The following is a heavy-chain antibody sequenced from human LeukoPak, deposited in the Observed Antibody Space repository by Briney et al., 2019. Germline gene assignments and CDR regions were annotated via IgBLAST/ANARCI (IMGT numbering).Heavy chain of an antibody. J-gene: IGHJ5*01. Sequence: MPGGSLRLSCEASRFVFTNYYMSWVRQAPGKGLDWIATIAYDGDTKYYADSAEGRFTISRDNAKNSLSLQMNSLRAEDTAVYFCARAGTYDGYKVLDSWGQGTVVTVSS. CDR1: RFVFTNYY. V-gene: IGHV3-11*01. CDR2: IAYDGDTK. CDR3: ARAGTYDGYKVLDS. D-gene: IGHD5-24*01.